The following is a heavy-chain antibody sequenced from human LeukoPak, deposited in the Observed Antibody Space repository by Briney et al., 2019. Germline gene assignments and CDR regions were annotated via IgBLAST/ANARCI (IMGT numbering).Heavy chain of an antibody. J-gene: IGHJ4*02. CDR1: GGSFSDYY. D-gene: IGHD6-13*01. V-gene: IGHV4-34*01. Sequence: SETLSLTCAVYGGSFSDYYWSWIRQPPGKGLEWIGEINHSGSTNYNSSLKSRVTISVDTSKNQFSLKLSSVTAADTAVYYCARALPNSNWSQGRNYFDYWGQGTLVTVSS. CDR3: ARALPNSNWSQGRNYFDY. CDR2: INHSGST.